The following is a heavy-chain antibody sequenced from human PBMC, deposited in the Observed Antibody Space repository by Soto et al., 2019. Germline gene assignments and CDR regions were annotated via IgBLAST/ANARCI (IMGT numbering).Heavy chain of an antibody. CDR3: VGSLKRYYYYVMDV. J-gene: IGHJ6*02. V-gene: IGHV3-49*04. Sequence: PGGSLRLSCTASGFTFGDYAMSWVRQAPGKGLEWVGFIRSKAYGGTTEYAASVKGRFTISRDDSKSIAYLQMNSLKTEDTAVYYCVGSLKRYYYYVMDVWGQGTTVTVSS. CDR2: IRSKAYGGTT. D-gene: IGHD1-26*01. CDR1: GFTFGDYA.